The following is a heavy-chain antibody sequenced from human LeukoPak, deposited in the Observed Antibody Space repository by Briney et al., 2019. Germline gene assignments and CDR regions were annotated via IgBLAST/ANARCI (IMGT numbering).Heavy chain of an antibody. CDR1: GFTFSSQA. V-gene: IGHV3-53*01. Sequence: GGSLRLSCAASGFTFSSQAMSWVRQAPGKGLEWVSVIYGGGSTYYADSVKGRFTISRDTPKNTLYLQMNSLRVEDTAVYYCASWPVGWYGEDSWGQGTLVTVSS. J-gene: IGHJ4*02. CDR3: ASWPVGWYGEDS. CDR2: IYGGGST. D-gene: IGHD6-19*01.